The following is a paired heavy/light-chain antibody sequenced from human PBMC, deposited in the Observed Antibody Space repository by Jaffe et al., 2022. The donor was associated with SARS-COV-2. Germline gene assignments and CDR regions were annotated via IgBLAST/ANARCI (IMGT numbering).Light chain of an antibody. CDR2: GAS. Sequence: EIVMTQSPATLSVSPGERATLSCRASQSVSSNLAWYQQKPGQAPRLLIYGASTRATGIPARFSGSGSGTEFTLTISSLQSEVFAVYYCQQYNNWPRTFGQGTKVEIK. CDR3: QQYNNWPRT. J-gene: IGKJ1*01. CDR1: QSVSSN. V-gene: IGKV3-15*01.
Heavy chain of an antibody. CDR2: ISYDGSYK. Sequence: QVQLVESGGGVVQPGRSLRLSCAASGFTFSSYAMHWVRQAPGKGLEWVTIISYDGSYKYYADSVKGRFTISRDNSKNTLYLQMNSLRAEDTAVYYCARPGVGCSSSTCLYGGYAEHLQYWGQGTLVTVSS. CDR1: GFTFSSYA. D-gene: IGHD2-2*01. J-gene: IGHJ1*01. V-gene: IGHV3-30*04. CDR3: ARPGVGCSSSTCLYGGYAEHLQY.